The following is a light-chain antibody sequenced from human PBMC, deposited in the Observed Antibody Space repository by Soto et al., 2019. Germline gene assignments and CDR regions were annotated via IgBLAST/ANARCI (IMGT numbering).Light chain of an antibody. V-gene: IGLV2-23*02. CDR2: EVN. CDR1: SSDVGSCNC. CDR3: CSSVGSPNWV. J-gene: IGLJ3*02. Sequence: QAVVTQPASVSGSPGQSITISCTGTSSDVGSCNCVSWYQQHPGKAPTLIIYEVNKRPSGVSNRFSGSKSGNTASLTISGLQAEDEADYYCCSSVGSPNWVFGGGTKLTVL.